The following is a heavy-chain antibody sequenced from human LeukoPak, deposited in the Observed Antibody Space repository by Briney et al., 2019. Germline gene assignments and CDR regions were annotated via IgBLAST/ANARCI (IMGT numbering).Heavy chain of an antibody. V-gene: IGHV3-53*01. D-gene: IGHD6-6*01. CDR1: GFTFDDYA. J-gene: IGHJ4*02. Sequence: GRSLRLSCAASGFTFDDYAMYWVRQAPGKGLEWVSVIYSGGSTYYADSVKGRFTISRDNSKNTLYLQMNSLRAEDTAVYYCAKGIAARPGFFDYWGQGTLVTVSS. CDR3: AKGIAARPGFFDY. CDR2: IYSGGST.